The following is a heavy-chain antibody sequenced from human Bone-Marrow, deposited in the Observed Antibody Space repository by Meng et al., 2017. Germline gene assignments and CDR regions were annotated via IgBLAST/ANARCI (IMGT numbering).Heavy chain of an antibody. D-gene: IGHD6-13*01. V-gene: IGHV1-2*06. CDR3: ARDEDISAAGKLFSDY. Sequence: VQLVQSGAEVKKPGASVKVYCKPSGYNFPDYYIPWVRQAPGQGLEWMGRIDPKNGDTHYAQKFQGRVTMTGDTSISTAYMDLSGLRSDDTAVYYCARDEDISAAGKLFSDYWGQGTLVTVSS. J-gene: IGHJ4*02. CDR1: GYNFPDYY. CDR2: IDPKNGDT.